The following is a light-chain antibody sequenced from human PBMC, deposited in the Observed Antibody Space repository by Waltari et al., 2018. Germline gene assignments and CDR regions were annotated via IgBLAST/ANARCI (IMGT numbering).Light chain of an antibody. Sequence: EIVLTQSPGTLSLSPGERATLPCRASQTIYNKYLAWYQQKSGQAPGLLIYGASSRATGIPDRFSGSGSGTDFTLTISRLEPEDFAVYFCQQFGTSPPTGFGPGTRLDVK. CDR1: QTIYNKY. V-gene: IGKV3-20*01. CDR3: QQFGTSPPTG. CDR2: GAS. J-gene: IGKJ3*01.